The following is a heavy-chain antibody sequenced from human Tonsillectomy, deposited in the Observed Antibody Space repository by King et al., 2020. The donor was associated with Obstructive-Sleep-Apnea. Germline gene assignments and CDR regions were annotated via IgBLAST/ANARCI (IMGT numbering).Heavy chain of an antibody. CDR1: EFTFSSYA. CDR2: ISYDGSDK. D-gene: IGHD3-22*01. CDR3: ARGKDYYDSSGYYPLLDY. V-gene: IGHV3-30-3*01. Sequence: VQLVESGGGVVQPGRSLRLSCAASEFTFSSYAMHWVRQAPGKGLEWVTIISYDGSDKYYADSVKGRFTISRDNSKNTLYLQMNSLRAEGTAVYYCARGKDYYDSSGYYPLLDYWGQGTLVTVSS. J-gene: IGHJ4*02.